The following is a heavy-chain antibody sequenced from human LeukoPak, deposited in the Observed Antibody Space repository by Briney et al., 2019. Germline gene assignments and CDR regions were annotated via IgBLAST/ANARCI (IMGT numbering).Heavy chain of an antibody. CDR2: IYSGGST. CDR3: ARSEMIAAAGAFDI. D-gene: IGHD6-13*01. V-gene: IGHV3-53*01. CDR1: GFTVSSNY. Sequence: GGSLRLSCAASGFTVSSNYMSWVRQAPGKGLEWVSVIYSGGSTYYADSVKGRFTISRDNSKNTLYLQMNSQRAEDTAVYYCARSEMIAAAGAFDIWGQGTMVTVPS. J-gene: IGHJ3*02.